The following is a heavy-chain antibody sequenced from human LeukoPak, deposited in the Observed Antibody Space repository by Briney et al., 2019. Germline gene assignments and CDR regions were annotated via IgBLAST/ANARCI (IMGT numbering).Heavy chain of an antibody. J-gene: IGHJ4*02. V-gene: IGHV3-48*03. Sequence: GSLRLSCAAYGFTFSIYEMNWVRQAPGKGLEWISYIDTSGTTTYYADSVRGRFTVSRDNTKNSLYLQMNSLRVEDTAVYYCARDDIAVATCFDYWGQGTLVTVSS. CDR1: GFTFSIYE. CDR3: ARDDIAVATCFDY. CDR2: IDTSGTTT. D-gene: IGHD6-19*01.